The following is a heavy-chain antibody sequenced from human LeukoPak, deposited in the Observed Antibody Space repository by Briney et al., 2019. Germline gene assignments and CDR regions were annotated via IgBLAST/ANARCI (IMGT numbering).Heavy chain of an antibody. CDR3: AKDNWLPSSPAVAGLGD. V-gene: IGHV3-30*02. J-gene: IGHJ4*02. Sequence: GGSLRLSCKPSGFTFLNYDMHWVRQAPDKGLEWVAFIRRDGSDIFHADSVKGRFTISRDNSRNTLYLQMNSLTVEDTAVYYCAKDNWLPSSPAVAGLGDWNQGTLVIVSS. CDR1: GFTFLNYD. D-gene: IGHD6-19*01. CDR2: IRRDGSDI.